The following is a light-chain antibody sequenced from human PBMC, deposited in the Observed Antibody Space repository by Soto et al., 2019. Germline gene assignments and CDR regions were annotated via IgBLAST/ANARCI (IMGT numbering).Light chain of an antibody. CDR1: GRDIGAYDY. V-gene: IGLV2-14*01. CDR3: SSYTTIYFYV. Sequence: QSALTQPASVSGSPGQSITISCTGSGRDIGAYDYVSWYQQHPGKAPKLIIYGVNNRPSGVSYRFSASKSAFTASLTISGLHAEDDAHYYCSSYTTIYFYVFGPGTKLTVL. CDR2: GVN. J-gene: IGLJ1*01.